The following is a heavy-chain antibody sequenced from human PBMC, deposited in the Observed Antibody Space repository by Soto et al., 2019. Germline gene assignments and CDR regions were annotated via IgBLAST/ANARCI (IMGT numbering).Heavy chain of an antibody. V-gene: IGHV3-23*01. CDR3: AQAGGARPSDY. CDR2: ISGSGGST. D-gene: IGHD3-16*01. J-gene: IGHJ4*02. CDR1: GLTLSTYA. Sequence: PGGSLRLSCADSGLTLSTYAMNWVRQAPGKGLEWVSAISGSGGSTYYADSVKGRFTISRDTSRNTLYLQMSSLRVEDTAIYYCAQAGGARPSDYWGQGTLVTVSS.